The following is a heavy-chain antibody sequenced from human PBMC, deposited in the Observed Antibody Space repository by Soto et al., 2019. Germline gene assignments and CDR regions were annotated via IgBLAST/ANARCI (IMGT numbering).Heavy chain of an antibody. D-gene: IGHD4-17*01. CDR3: AHPRGYGVFDAVDI. J-gene: IGHJ3*02. V-gene: IGHV3-23*01. Sequence: PGGSLRLSCAASGFTFSSYAMSWVRQAPGKGLEWVSAISGSGGSTYYADSVKGRFTISRDNSKNTLYLQMSSLRTEDTAVYYCAHPRGYGVFDAVDIWGQGTVVTVSS. CDR2: ISGSGGST. CDR1: GFTFSSYA.